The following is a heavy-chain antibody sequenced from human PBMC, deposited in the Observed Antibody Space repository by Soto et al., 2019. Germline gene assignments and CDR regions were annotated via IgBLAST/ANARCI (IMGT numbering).Heavy chain of an antibody. CDR3: ARQSGMDV. CDR2: IFPGDSDT. Sequence: GESLKISCKTSGYNFSGYWIGWVRQMPGKGLEWLGIIFPGDSDTKYSPSFQGQAIISADKYIRTAYLQWSSLKASDTAIYYCARQSGMDVWGQGTTVTVSS. J-gene: IGHJ6*02. CDR1: GYNFSGYW. V-gene: IGHV5-51*01. D-gene: IGHD5-12*01.